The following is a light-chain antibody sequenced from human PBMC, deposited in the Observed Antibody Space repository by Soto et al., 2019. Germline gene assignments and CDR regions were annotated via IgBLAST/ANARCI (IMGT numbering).Light chain of an antibody. CDR3: QPYCRSPLMYT. CDR1: QSVTSNL. Sequence: EIGLTQSLGTLSLSPGERATLSCRACQSVTSNLLAWYQQKPCQAPRLLISGASTRAAGFPDRFSGSGSGTDFTLTITILETEDFAVSYCQPYCRSPLMYTFGQGTKLEVK. V-gene: IGKV3-20*01. CDR2: GAS. J-gene: IGKJ2*01.